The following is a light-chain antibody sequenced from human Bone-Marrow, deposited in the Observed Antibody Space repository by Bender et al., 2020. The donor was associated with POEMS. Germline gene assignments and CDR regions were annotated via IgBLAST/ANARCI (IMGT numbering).Light chain of an antibody. CDR1: KLGDKY. Sequence: YDLMQPPSVSVSPGQTARITCSGEKLGDKYVCWYQHKAGQSPLLIIFEDTKRPADIPAPFTGSLSGNPATLTLSGTQAMDEAIYYCHAWDRGTGVFGAGTPLTV. J-gene: IGLJ3*02. V-gene: IGLV3-1*01. CDR3: HAWDRGTGV. CDR2: EDT.